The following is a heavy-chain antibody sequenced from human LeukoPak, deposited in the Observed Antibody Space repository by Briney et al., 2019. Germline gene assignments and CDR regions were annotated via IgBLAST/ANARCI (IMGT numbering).Heavy chain of an antibody. CDR2: IYYTGST. Sequence: AETLSLTCTVSDGSISNYYWSWIRQPPGKGLQWIGYIYYTGSTNYNPSLKSRVSISIDTSKNQFSLKLSSVTAADTAVYYCARTKMLLVVWDGFDIWGPGTMVTLSS. J-gene: IGHJ3*02. CDR1: DGSISNYY. V-gene: IGHV4-59*08. CDR3: ARTKMLLVVWDGFDI. D-gene: IGHD2-8*01.